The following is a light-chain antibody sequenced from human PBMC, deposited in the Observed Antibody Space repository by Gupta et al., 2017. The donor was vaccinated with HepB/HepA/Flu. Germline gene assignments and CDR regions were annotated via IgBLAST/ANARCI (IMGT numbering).Light chain of an antibody. Sequence: DFVMTQSPLSLPVTPGEPASISYRSSQSLLHSNGYNYLDWYLQKPGQSPQLLIYLGSHRASGVTDRVSGSGSGTDFTLKSRRVEAGDVGVYYSMQHLHDLFGHGTKVDIK. CDR1: QSLLHSNGYNY. V-gene: IGKV2-28*01. CDR2: LGS. CDR3: MQHLHDL. J-gene: IGKJ3*01.